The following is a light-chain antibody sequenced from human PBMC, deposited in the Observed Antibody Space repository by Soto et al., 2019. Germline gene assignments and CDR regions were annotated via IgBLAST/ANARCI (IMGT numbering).Light chain of an antibody. V-gene: IGLV2-8*01. Sequence: QSVLTQPPSASGSPGQSVTISCTGTSSDVGEYNYVSWYQQHPGKAPRLMIFEVNKRPSGAPDRFSGSKSGNTASLTVSGLQAEDEADYYCSSYGGNYNFVFGTGTKVTVL. CDR2: EVN. CDR1: SSDVGEYNY. CDR3: SSYGGNYNFV. J-gene: IGLJ1*01.